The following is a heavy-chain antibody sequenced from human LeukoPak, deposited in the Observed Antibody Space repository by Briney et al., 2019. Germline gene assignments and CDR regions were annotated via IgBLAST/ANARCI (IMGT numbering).Heavy chain of an antibody. Sequence: GGSLRLSCAASGFTFSSYGMHWVRQAPGKGLEWVAVIWYDGSNKYYADSVKGRFTISRDNSKNTLYLQMNSLRAEDTAVYYCARDETYYYDSSGYKAYDAFDIWGQGTMVTVSS. CDR2: IWYDGSNK. CDR1: GFTFSSYG. D-gene: IGHD3-22*01. V-gene: IGHV3-33*01. CDR3: ARDETYYYDSSGYKAYDAFDI. J-gene: IGHJ3*02.